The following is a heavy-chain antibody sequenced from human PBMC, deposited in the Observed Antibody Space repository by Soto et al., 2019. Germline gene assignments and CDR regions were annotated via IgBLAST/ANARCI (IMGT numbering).Heavy chain of an antibody. CDR2: INDRGSI. J-gene: IGHJ2*01. CDR1: GGSFSGYY. V-gene: IGHV4-34*01. CDR3: ARESHDILTGPPWVWYFDL. D-gene: IGHD3-9*01. Sequence: QVQLQQWGAGPLRPLETLSLTCGVSGGSFSGYYWAWIRQSPGKGLEWIGEINDRGSINYNPSLKSRVSISVATSKKHYSLNLRSVTAAATAVYYCARESHDILTGPPWVWYFDLWGRGTLVTVSS.